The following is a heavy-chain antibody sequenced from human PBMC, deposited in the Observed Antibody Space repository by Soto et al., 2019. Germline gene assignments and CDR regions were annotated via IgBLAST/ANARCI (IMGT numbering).Heavy chain of an antibody. CDR3: ARLWLADWFDP. J-gene: IGHJ5*02. CDR2: IYYSGRT. V-gene: IGHV4-39*01. Sequence: SETLSLTCTVSGGSISSSSYYWGWIRQPPGKGLEWIGSIYYSGRTYYNPSLKSRVTISVDTSKNQFSLKLSSVTAADTAVYYCARLWLADWFDPWGQGTLVTVSS. D-gene: IGHD5-12*01. CDR1: GGSISSSSYY.